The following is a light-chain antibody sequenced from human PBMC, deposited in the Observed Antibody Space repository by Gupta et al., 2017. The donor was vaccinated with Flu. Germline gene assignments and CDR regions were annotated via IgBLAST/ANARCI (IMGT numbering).Light chain of an antibody. CDR2: GAS. CDR1: QSISRSY. Sequence: ERATLSCRASQSISRSYLAWYQQKPGQAPRLLIYGASSRATGIPDRFSGSGSGTDFTLTISRLEPEDFAVYSCQQYGSSPFTFGPGTKVEIK. CDR3: QQYGSSPFT. V-gene: IGKV3-20*01. J-gene: IGKJ3*01.